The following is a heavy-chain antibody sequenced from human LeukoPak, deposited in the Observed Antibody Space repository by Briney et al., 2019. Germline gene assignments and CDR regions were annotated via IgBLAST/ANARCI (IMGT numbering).Heavy chain of an antibody. Sequence: SETLSLTCAVYGGSFSGYYWSWIRQPPGKGLEWIGEINHSGSTDYNPSLKSRVAISVDTSKNQFSLKLSSVTAADTAVYYCASEVGAPHYGMDVWGQGTTVTVSS. V-gene: IGHV4-34*01. CDR1: GGSFSGYY. CDR3: ASEVGAPHYGMDV. J-gene: IGHJ6*02. CDR2: INHSGST. D-gene: IGHD1-26*01.